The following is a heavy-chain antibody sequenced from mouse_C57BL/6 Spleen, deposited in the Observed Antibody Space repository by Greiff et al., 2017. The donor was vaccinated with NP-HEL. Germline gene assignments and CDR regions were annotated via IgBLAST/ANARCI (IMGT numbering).Heavy chain of an antibody. J-gene: IGHJ2*01. CDR2: IDPSDSYT. CDR1: GYTFTSYW. D-gene: IGHD1-1*01. Sequence: VQLQQPGAELVKPGASVKLSCKASGYTFTSYWMQWVKQRPGQGLEWIGEIDPSDSYTNYNQKFKGKATLTVDTSSSTAYMQLSSLTSEDSAVYYCARWDTTVVATRNYWGQGTTLTVSS. CDR3: ARWDTTVVATRNY. V-gene: IGHV1-50*01.